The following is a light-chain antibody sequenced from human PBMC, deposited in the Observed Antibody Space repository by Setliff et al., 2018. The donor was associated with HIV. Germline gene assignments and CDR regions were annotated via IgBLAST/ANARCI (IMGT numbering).Light chain of an antibody. CDR3: CSNTGSNTYV. V-gene: IGLV2-23*01. J-gene: IGLJ1*01. CDR2: QAT. Sequence: QSALAQPASVSGSPGQSITISCTGTSSDIGRYNLVSWYQQYPGKAPKLMIYQATKRPSWVSNRFSGSKSGNTASLTISWLQAEDEADYYCCSNTGSNTYVFGSGTKV. CDR1: SSDIGRYNL.